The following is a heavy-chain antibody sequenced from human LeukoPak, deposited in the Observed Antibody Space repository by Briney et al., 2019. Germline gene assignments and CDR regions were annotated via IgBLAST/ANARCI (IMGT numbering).Heavy chain of an antibody. Sequence: PSETLSLTCTVSGGSISSYYWSWIRQPPGKGLEWIGYIYSSGSTNYNPSLKSRVTISVDTSKNQFSLKLSSVTAADTAVYYCARDRPDILTVVHYYYYYGMDVWGQGTTVTVSS. J-gene: IGHJ6*02. CDR3: ARDRPDILTVVHYYYYYGMDV. CDR2: IYSSGST. CDR1: GGSISSYY. V-gene: IGHV4-59*12. D-gene: IGHD3-9*01.